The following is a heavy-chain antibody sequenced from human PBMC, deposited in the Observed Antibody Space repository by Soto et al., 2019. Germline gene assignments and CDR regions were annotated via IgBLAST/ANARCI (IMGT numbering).Heavy chain of an antibody. Sequence: QVQLVESGGGVVQPGRSLRLSCAASGFTFSSYGMHWVRQAPGKGLEWVAVIWYDGSNKYYADSVKGRFTISRDNSKNTLYLQMNSLRAEDTAVYYCSRYLPLWNGIDYWGQGTLVTVSS. CDR2: IWYDGSNK. CDR1: GFTFSSYG. J-gene: IGHJ4*02. V-gene: IGHV3-33*01. D-gene: IGHD1-1*01. CDR3: SRYLPLWNGIDY.